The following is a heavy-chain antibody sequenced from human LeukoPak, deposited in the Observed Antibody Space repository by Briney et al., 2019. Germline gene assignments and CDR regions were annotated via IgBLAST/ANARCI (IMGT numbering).Heavy chain of an antibody. D-gene: IGHD2-2*01. CDR3: ALQGSTSPFDY. Sequence: GGSLRLSCAASGFTFSSYAMHWVRQAPGKGLEWVAVISYDGSNKYYADSVKGQFTISRDNSKNTLYLQMNSLRAEDTAVYYCALQGSTSPFDYWGQGTLVTVSS. V-gene: IGHV3-30*04. J-gene: IGHJ4*02. CDR1: GFTFSSYA. CDR2: ISYDGSNK.